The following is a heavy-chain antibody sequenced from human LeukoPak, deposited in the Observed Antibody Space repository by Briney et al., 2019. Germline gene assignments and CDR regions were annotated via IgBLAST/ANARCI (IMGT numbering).Heavy chain of an antibody. Sequence: SETLSLTCTVSGGSTNISRYYWDWIRQPPGKGLEWVGSVYYDGRTYYNPSLKSRLSVSMDTSKNQFSVGLSSVTATDTAIYYCARHYGSTWGGYFDYWGQGALVPVSS. V-gene: IGHV4-39*01. CDR2: VYYDGRT. D-gene: IGHD6-13*01. J-gene: IGHJ4*02. CDR1: GGSTNISRYY. CDR3: ARHYGSTWGGYFDY.